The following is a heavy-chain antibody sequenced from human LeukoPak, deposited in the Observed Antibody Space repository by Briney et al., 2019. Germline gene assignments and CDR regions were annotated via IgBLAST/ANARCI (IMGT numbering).Heavy chain of an antibody. V-gene: IGHV3-48*03. D-gene: IGHD3-22*01. CDR1: GFIFSSYE. Sequence: PGGSLRLSCAASGFIFSSYEMSWVRHVPGKGLEWISYISNSGSTIYYADSVRGRFTISRDNAKNSLYLQMNSLRAEDTAVYYCARGFHRYNYDSGAYSVYWGQGTLVTVSS. J-gene: IGHJ4*02. CDR3: ARGFHRYNYDSGAYSVY. CDR2: ISNSGSTI.